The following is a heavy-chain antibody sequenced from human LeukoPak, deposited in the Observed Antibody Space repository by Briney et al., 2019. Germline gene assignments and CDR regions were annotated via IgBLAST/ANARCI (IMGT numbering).Heavy chain of an antibody. CDR3: ARVFSLGYYDSSGYYGTYYFDY. CDR1: GFTVSSNY. V-gene: IGHV3-53*01. J-gene: IGHJ4*02. Sequence: GGSLRLSCAASGFTVSSNYMSWVRQAPGKGLEWVSVIYSGGSTYYADSVKGRFTISRDNSKNTLYLQMNSLRAEDTAVYYCARVFSLGYYDSSGYYGTYYFDYWGQGTLVTVSS. CDR2: IYSGGST. D-gene: IGHD3-22*01.